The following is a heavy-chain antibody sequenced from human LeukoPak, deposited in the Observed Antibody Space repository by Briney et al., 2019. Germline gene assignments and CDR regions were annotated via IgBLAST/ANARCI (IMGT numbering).Heavy chain of an antibody. CDR2: IKQGGSEK. CDR1: GFTFSSYW. CDR3: ARITGQWLSVDY. Sequence: PGGSLRLSCAASGFTFSSYWMTWVRQAPGNGLEWVANIKQGGSEKHYVDSVKGRFTISRDNAKDSLYLQMNSLRAEDTAIYYCARITGQWLSVDYWGQGTLVTVSS. J-gene: IGHJ4*02. V-gene: IGHV3-7*01. D-gene: IGHD6-19*01.